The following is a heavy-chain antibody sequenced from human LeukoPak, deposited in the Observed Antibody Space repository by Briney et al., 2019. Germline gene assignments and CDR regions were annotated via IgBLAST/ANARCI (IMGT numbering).Heavy chain of an antibody. V-gene: IGHV1-69*04. D-gene: IGHD3-10*02. CDR1: GGTFSSYA. J-gene: IGHJ4*02. CDR2: IIPILGIA. CDR3: ARESCSGSYWSDY. Sequence: ASVKVSCKASGGTFSSYAISWVRQAPGQGLEWMGRIIPILGIANYAQKFQGRVTITADKSTSTAYMELSSLRSEDTAVYYCARESCSGSYWSDYWGQGTLVTVSS.